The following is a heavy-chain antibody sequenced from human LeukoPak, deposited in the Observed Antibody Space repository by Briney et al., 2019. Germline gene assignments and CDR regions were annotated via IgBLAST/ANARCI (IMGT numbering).Heavy chain of an antibody. CDR3: ARVRSDSRGWYEFDY. V-gene: IGHV3-53*01. J-gene: IGHJ4*02. CDR1: GXTVSDNY. D-gene: IGHD6-19*01. Sequence: GGSLRLSCAASGXTVSDNYMGWVRQAPGKGLEWVSVIYTGGTTYYADSVRGRFTISRDSSKNTLYLQMNSLTAEDTAVYYCARVRSDSRGWYEFDYWGQGTLVTVSS. CDR2: IYTGGTT.